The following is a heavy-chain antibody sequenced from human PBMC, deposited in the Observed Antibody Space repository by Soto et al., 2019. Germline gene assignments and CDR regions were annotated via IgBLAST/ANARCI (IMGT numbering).Heavy chain of an antibody. V-gene: IGHV3-23*05. D-gene: IGHD2-15*01. CDR2: IDANSGKI. J-gene: IGHJ6*04. CDR1: GLAFGTYG. CDR3: TIWDGYEDV. Sequence: GRSLRLSCSASGLAFGTYGTTWVRQAPGRGLEWVSGIDANSGKIFYADSVRGRFIISRDNSKSMLYLQMNSLRDEDTAIYYCTIWDGYEDVWGKGTTVTVSS.